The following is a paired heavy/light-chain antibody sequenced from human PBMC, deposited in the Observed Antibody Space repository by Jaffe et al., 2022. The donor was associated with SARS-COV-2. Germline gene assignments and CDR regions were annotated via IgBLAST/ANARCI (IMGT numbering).Heavy chain of an antibody. CDR3: AKDRSNSWTLEY. CDR1: GFTFRSYG. CDR2: ISKDESDK. V-gene: IGHV3-30*18. J-gene: IGHJ4*02. Sequence: QVQLVESGGGVVQPGRSLRLSCAASGFTFRSYGMHWVRQAPGKGLEWVAIISKDESDKHYADSVKGRFTISRDNSKNTLYLQMNSLRVEDTAVYYCAKDRSNSWTLEYWGQGTLVTVSS. D-gene: IGHD6-13*01.
Light chain of an antibody. Sequence: QSALTQPASVSGSPGQSITISCTGTSSDVGGYNYVSWYQQHPGKAPKLMIYEVSNRPSGVPDRFSGSKSGNTASLTISGLQAEDEAEYYCSSYTTYSTWVFGGGTRLTVL. CDR2: EVS. CDR3: SSYTTYSTWV. CDR1: SSDVGGYNY. J-gene: IGLJ3*02. V-gene: IGLV2-14*01.